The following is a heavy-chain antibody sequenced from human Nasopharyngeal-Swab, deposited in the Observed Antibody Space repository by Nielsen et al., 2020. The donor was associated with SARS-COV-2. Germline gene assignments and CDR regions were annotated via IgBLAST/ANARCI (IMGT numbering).Heavy chain of an antibody. J-gene: IGHJ4*02. D-gene: IGHD3-22*01. CDR2: IRSKAYGGTT. Sequence: LCCAASGLGFGDYAMSWFRQAPGKGLEWVGFIRSKAYGGTTEYAASVKGRFTISRDDSKSIAYLQMNSLKTEDTAVYYCTREQPDYYDSSGYYPIPFDSWGQGTLVTVSS. CDR1: GLGFGDYA. V-gene: IGHV3-49*03. CDR3: TREQPDYYDSSGYYPIPFDS.